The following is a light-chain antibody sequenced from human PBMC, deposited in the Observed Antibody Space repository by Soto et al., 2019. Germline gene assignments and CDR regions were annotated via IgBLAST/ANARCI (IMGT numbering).Light chain of an antibody. J-gene: IGKJ4*01. V-gene: IGKV1D-16*01. CDR2: AAS. CDR1: QDINSW. Sequence: DVQMTQSPSSLSASVGDRVTITCRASQDINSWLAWYQQKPGNAPKFLIYAASSLQAGVPSRCSGSASGTPFTLTISNLQPEDSATYYCQQYNIYPLTFGGGTKVEIK. CDR3: QQYNIYPLT.